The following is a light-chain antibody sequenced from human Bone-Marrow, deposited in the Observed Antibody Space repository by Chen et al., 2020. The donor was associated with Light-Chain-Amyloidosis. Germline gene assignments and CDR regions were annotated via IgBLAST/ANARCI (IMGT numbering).Light chain of an antibody. V-gene: IGLV3-25*03. Sequence: SYELTQPPSVSVSPGQTARITCSGADLPTKYAYWYQQKPGQAPVVVIQRDTERPSGISESVSGCSSGTTATLTSSGVQAEDEADYHCQAADSSGTYEGIFGGGTKLTVL. CDR3: QAADSSGTYEGI. CDR2: RDT. CDR1: DLPTKY. J-gene: IGLJ2*01.